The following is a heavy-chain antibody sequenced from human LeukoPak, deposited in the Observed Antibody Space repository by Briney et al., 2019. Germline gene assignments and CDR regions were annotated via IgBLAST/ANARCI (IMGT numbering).Heavy chain of an antibody. V-gene: IGHV4-39*01. Sequence: SETLSLTCTVSGGSISSSSYYWGWIRQPPGKGLEWIGSIYYSGSTYYNPSLKSRVTISVGTSKNQFSLKLSSVTAADTAVYYCARSPRDDSSGYYYPSFCDYWGQGTLVTVSS. CDR2: IYYSGST. D-gene: IGHD3-22*01. CDR1: GGSISSSSYY. J-gene: IGHJ4*02. CDR3: ARSPRDDSSGYYYPSFCDY.